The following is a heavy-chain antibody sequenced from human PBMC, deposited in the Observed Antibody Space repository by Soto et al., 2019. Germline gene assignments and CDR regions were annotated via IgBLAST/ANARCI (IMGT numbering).Heavy chain of an antibody. CDR1: GYTFTSYG. Sequence: GASVKVSCKASGYTFTSYGISWVRQAPGQGLEWMGWISAYNGNTNYAQKLQGRVTMTTDTSTSTAYMELRSLRSDDTAVYYCARYRFRGDRLNNWFDPWGQGTLVTVSS. V-gene: IGHV1-18*01. CDR3: ARYRFRGDRLNNWFDP. J-gene: IGHJ5*02. CDR2: ISAYNGNT. D-gene: IGHD2-21*02.